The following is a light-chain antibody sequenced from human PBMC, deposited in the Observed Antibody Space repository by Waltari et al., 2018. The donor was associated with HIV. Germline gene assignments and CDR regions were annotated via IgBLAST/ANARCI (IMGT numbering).Light chain of an antibody. CDR1: VSVSSY. Sequence: EIVLTLSTATLSFSPGERATLSCPASVSVSSYLASYHQQPGQAHKLLIYDPSHRATCIPARFIGGGSGTDFTLTISSLEPEDFAVYYCQQRSNWPPLTFGGGTKVEIK. CDR3: QQRSNWPPLT. J-gene: IGKJ4*02. CDR2: DPS. V-gene: IGKV3-11*01.